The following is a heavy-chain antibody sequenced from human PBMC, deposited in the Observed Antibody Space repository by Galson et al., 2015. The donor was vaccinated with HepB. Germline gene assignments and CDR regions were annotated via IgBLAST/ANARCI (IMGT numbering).Heavy chain of an antibody. CDR1: GFTFSSYA. Sequence: SCAASGFTFSSYAIDWVRQAPGKGLEYVSGISSQGVSTYYANSVKGRFTISRDNSKNTVYLQMGSLRAEDMAVYYCARDRSGSGWYRGAFDIWGQGTVVTVSS. CDR3: ARDRSGSGWYRGAFDI. J-gene: IGHJ3*02. D-gene: IGHD6-19*01. V-gene: IGHV3-64*01. CDR2: ISSQGVST.